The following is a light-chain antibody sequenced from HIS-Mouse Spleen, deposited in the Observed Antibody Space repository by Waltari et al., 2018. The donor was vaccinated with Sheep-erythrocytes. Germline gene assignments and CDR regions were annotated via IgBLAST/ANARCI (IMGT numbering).Light chain of an antibody. J-gene: IGLJ1*01. V-gene: IGLV2-11*01. CDR3: CSYAGSYNHV. CDR2: DVS. CDR1: SSDVGGYNY. Sequence: QSALTQPRSVSGSPGQSVTISCTGTSSDVGGYNYVSWYQQHPGKAPKLMIYDVSKRPSGFPDSFSGSKSGNTASLTISGLQAEDEADYYCCSYAGSYNHVFATGTKVTVL.